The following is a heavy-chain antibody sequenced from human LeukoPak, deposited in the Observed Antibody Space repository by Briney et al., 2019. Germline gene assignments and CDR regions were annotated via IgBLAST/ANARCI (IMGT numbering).Heavy chain of an antibody. J-gene: IGHJ4*02. CDR1: GFTFSSYW. CDR2: INSDGSST. D-gene: IGHD1-26*01. CDR3: ARGSAIVGATTVHY. Sequence: GGSLRLSCAASGFTFSSYWMHWVRRAPGKGLVWFSRINSDGSSTSYADSVKGRFTISRDNAKNTVYLQMNSLRAEDTAVYYCARGSAIVGATTVHYWGQGTLVTVSS. V-gene: IGHV3-74*01.